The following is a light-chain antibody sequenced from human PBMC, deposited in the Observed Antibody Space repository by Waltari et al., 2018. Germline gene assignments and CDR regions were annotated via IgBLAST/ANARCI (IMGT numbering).Light chain of an antibody. CDR1: QSIGGW. V-gene: IGKV1-5*03. Sequence: CRASQSIGGWLAWYQQKPGKAPELLIYEASSLQSGVPSRFSGSGSGTEFILTIGSLQPDDFATYYCQQYHSYPRTFGQGTKVEI. J-gene: IGKJ1*01. CDR2: EAS. CDR3: QQYHSYPRT.